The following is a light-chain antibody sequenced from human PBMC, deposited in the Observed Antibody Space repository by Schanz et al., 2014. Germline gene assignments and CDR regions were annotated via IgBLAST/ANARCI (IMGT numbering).Light chain of an antibody. CDR2: DAS. CDR3: QQRSNWPPT. V-gene: IGKV3-11*01. Sequence: IVLTQSPATLSLSPGERATLSCRASQSVSSCLAWYQQKPGQAPRLLIYDASNRATGIPARFSGSGSGTDFTLTISSLEPEDFAVYSCQQRSNWPPTFGGGTKVEIK. J-gene: IGKJ4*01. CDR1: QSVSSC.